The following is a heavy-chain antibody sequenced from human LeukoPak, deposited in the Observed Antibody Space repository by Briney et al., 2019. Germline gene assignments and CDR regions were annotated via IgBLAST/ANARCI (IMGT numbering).Heavy chain of an antibody. CDR3: ASSRLYSSSWYYFDY. J-gene: IGHJ4*02. V-gene: IGHV1-69*01. Sequence: VTVSFKASGGTFSIYAISWGRQAPGQGLEWMGGIIPIFGTANYAQKVQGRVTITADESTSTAYMELSSLRSEDTAVYYCASSRLYSSSWYYFDYWGQGTLVTVSS. CDR2: IIPIFGTA. D-gene: IGHD6-13*01. CDR1: GGTFSIYA.